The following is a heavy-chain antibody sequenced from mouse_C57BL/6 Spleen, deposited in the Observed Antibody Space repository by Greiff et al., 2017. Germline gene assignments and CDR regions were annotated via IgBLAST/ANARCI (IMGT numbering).Heavy chain of an antibody. J-gene: IGHJ2*01. CDR1: GFNIKDDY. V-gene: IGHV14-4*01. CDR3: TTNPFGY. Sequence: EVQLQQSGAELVRPGASVKLSCTASGFNIKDDYMHWVKQRPEQGLEWIGWIDPENGDTEYASKFQGKATITADTSSNTAYLQLSSLTSEDTAVYYCTTNPFGYWGPGTTLTVSS. CDR2: IDPENGDT.